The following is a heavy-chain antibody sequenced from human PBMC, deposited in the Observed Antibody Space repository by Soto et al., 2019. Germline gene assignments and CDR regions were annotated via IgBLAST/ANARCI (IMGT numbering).Heavy chain of an antibody. V-gene: IGHV4-39*01. CDR2: IYYSGST. J-gene: IGHJ4*02. CDR3: ARINYYDSSGYAH. CDR1: GGSISSSDYS. D-gene: IGHD3-22*01. Sequence: SETLSLTCTVSGGSISSSDYSWGWIRQAPGKGLEWIGSIYYSGSTYYNPSLKSRVTISVDTSKKQFSLKLSSVTAADTAVYYCARINYYDSSGYAHWGLGTLVTVS.